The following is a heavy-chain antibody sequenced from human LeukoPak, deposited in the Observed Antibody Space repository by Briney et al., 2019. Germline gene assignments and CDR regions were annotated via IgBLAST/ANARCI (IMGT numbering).Heavy chain of an antibody. CDR1: GGSISSGVYY. J-gene: IGHJ3*02. Sequence: PSETLSLTCTVSGGSISSGVYYWNWIRQPAGKGLEWIGRIYTSGSTNYNPSLKSRVTISADTSKNQFSLNLTSVTAADTAVYYCARDRYYDSGDYNYVDAFDIWGQGTIVTVSS. D-gene: IGHD3-22*01. V-gene: IGHV4-61*02. CDR3: ARDRYYDSGDYNYVDAFDI. CDR2: IYTSGST.